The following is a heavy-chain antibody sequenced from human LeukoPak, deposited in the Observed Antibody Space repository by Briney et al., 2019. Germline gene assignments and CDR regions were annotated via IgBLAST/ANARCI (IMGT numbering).Heavy chain of an antibody. CDR1: GGSISSYY. V-gene: IGHV4-59*08. D-gene: IGHD3-22*01. CDR3: ARQTYYYDSSGYYYFDY. J-gene: IGHJ4*02. Sequence: SETLSLTCTVSGGSISSYYWGWIRQPPGKGLEWIGYIYYSGSTNYNPSLKSRVTISVDTSKNQFSLKLSSVTAADTAVYYCARQTYYYDSSGYYYFDYWGQGTLVTVSS. CDR2: IYYSGST.